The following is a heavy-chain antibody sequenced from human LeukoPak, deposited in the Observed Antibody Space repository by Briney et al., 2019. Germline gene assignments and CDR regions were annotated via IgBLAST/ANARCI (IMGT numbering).Heavy chain of an antibody. Sequence: GGSLRLSCAASGFTFSSYAMSWVRLAPGKGREWVSAISGSGGSTYYADSVKGRFTISRDNSNNTLYLQMNSLRAEDTAVYYCAKGTPSSGYSYGMDVWGQGTTVTVSS. D-gene: IGHD3-22*01. CDR2: ISGSGGST. J-gene: IGHJ6*02. CDR1: GFTFSSYA. V-gene: IGHV3-23*01. CDR3: AKGTPSSGYSYGMDV.